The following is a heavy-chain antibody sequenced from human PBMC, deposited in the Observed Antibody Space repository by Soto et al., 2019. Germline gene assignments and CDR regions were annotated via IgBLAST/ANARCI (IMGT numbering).Heavy chain of an antibody. CDR1: GGSISSGGYS. CDR3: ARAGYCSSTRCYNNWFDP. J-gene: IGHJ5*02. V-gene: IGHV4-30-2*01. D-gene: IGHD2-2*02. Sequence: SETLSLTCAVSGGSISSGGYSWSWIRQPPGKGLEWIGYIYHSGSTYYNPSLKSRVTISVDRSKNQFSLKLSSVTAADTAVYYCARAGYCSSTRCYNNWFDPWGQGTLVTVSS. CDR2: IYHSGST.